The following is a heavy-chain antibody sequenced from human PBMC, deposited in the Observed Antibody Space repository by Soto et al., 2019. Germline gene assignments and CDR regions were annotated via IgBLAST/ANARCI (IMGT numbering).Heavy chain of an antibody. CDR1: GFTFSSYA. Sequence: VQLLESGGGLVQPGGSLRLSCVASGFTFSSYAMNWVRQAPGQGMEWVSVISGSGDSTYYADSVKGRFTISRDNSKNPLYLQMNSLIAEYTAVYYCARRERAWYFDLWGRGTLVTVSS. CDR3: ARRERAWYFDL. J-gene: IGHJ2*01. CDR2: ISGSGDST. V-gene: IGHV3-23*01.